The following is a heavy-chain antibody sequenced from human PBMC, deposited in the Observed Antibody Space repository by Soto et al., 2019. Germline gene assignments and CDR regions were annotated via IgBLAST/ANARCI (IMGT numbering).Heavy chain of an antibody. CDR1: GFAFSTHA. CDR3: AKDPPWTVGPLAMDV. Sequence: EVQLLESGGGLVQPGGSLRLYCVASGFAFSTHAMSWVRQAPGKGLEWVSTFSGSGGNIYYAESVKGRLTISRDDSKNTLYLQMDSLRDEDTAVYYCAKDPPWTVGPLAMDVWGQGTTVTVSS. CDR2: FSGSGGNI. V-gene: IGHV3-23*01. J-gene: IGHJ6*02. D-gene: IGHD1-26*01.